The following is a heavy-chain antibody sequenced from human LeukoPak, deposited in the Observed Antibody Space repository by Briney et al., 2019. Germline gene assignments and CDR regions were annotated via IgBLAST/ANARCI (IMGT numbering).Heavy chain of an antibody. CDR2: LSGSGGST. V-gene: IGHV3-23*01. CDR3: ASTNGDSSSWYGPFDY. Sequence: GGSLRLSCAASGFTFSSYAMSWVRQAPGKGLEWVSALSGSGGSTYYADSVKGRFTISRDNAKNTLYLQMNSLRAEDTAVYYCASTNGDSSSWYGPFDYWGQGTLVTVSS. D-gene: IGHD6-13*01. J-gene: IGHJ4*02. CDR1: GFTFSSYA.